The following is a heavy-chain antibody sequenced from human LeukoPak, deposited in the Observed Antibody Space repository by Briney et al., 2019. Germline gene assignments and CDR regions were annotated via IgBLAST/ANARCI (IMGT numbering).Heavy chain of an antibody. J-gene: IGHJ3*02. D-gene: IGHD4-17*01. Sequence: SKTLSLTCTVSGGSISSSSYYWGWIRQPPGKGLEWIGSIYYSGSTYYNPSLKSRVTISVDTSKNQFSLKLSSVTAADTAVYYCARSIPTDYGDFEDAFDIWGQGTMVTVSS. CDR2: IYYSGST. CDR3: ARSIPTDYGDFEDAFDI. V-gene: IGHV4-39*01. CDR1: GGSISSSSYY.